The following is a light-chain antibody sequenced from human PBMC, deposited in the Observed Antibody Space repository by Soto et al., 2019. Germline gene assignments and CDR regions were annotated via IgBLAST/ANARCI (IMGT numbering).Light chain of an antibody. CDR3: SSFASSNTWV. Sequence: QSALTQPPSASGSPGQSVTISCTGTSSDVGAYNYVSWYQQHAGKAPKLVIYEVTKRPSGVPDRFSGSKSANTASLTVSGLQGGDAADYYCSSFASSNTWVFGGGTKLTVL. CDR1: SSDVGAYNY. V-gene: IGLV2-8*01. CDR2: EVT. J-gene: IGLJ3*02.